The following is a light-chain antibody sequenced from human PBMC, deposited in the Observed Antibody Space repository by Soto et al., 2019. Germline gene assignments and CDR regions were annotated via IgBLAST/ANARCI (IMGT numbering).Light chain of an antibody. CDR1: QSISSY. Sequence: DIQMTQSPSSLFASVGDRVTITCWASQSISSYLNWYQQKPGEAPKLLINAAASLQSGDSSRFSGSGSGTDFTLTISNLQPEDFATYYCQQSYSNPLTFGGGTKVDIK. CDR2: AAA. V-gene: IGKV1-39*01. CDR3: QQSYSNPLT. J-gene: IGKJ4*01.